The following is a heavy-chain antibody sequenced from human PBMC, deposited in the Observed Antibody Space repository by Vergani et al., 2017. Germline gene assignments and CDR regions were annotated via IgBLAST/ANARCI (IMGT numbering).Heavy chain of an antibody. V-gene: IGHV3-49*04. CDR2: IRSKAYGGTT. D-gene: IGHD1-26*01. CDR3: TRAQYSGSYLSDY. CDR1: GFTFGDYA. Sequence: EVQLVESGGGLVQPGRSLRLSCTASGFTFGDYAMSWVRQAPGKGLEWVGFIRSKAYGGTTEYAASVKGRFTISRDESKSIAYLQMNSLKTEDTAVYYCTRAQYSGSYLSDYWGQGTLVTVSS. J-gene: IGHJ4*02.